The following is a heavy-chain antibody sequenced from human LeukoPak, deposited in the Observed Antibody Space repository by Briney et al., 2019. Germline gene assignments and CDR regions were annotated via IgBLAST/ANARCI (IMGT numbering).Heavy chain of an antibody. V-gene: IGHV1-46*01. CDR3: ARDGNYYGSGEHDY. D-gene: IGHD3-10*01. CDR2: INPSGGST. Sequence: ASVKVSCKASGYTFTSYYMHWVRQAPGQGLEWMGIINPSGGSTSYAQKFQGRVTMTRDMSTSTVYMELSRLRSDDTAVYYCARDGNYYGSGEHDYWGQGTLVTVPS. CDR1: GYTFTSYY. J-gene: IGHJ4*02.